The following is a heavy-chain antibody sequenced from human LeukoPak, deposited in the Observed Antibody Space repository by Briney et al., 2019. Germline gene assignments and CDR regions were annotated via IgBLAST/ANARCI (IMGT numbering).Heavy chain of an antibody. D-gene: IGHD3-10*01. J-gene: IGHJ5*02. CDR1: GFTLSSYS. V-gene: IGHV3-48*04. CDR2: ISSSSSTI. Sequence: GGSLRLSCAASGFTLSSYSMNWVRQAPGKGLEWVSYISSSSSTIYYADSVKGRFTISRDNAKNSLYLQMNSLRAEDTAVYYCASLAMVRGVIYWFDPWGQGTLVTVSS. CDR3: ASLAMVRGVIYWFDP.